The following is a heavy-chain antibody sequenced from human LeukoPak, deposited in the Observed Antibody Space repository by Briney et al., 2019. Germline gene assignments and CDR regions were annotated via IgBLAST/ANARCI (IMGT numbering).Heavy chain of an antibody. Sequence: GGSLRLSCAASGFTFSTYNMNWVRQAPGKGLEWVSYISSSSSTIYYADYVQGRFTVSRDNAKNSLYLQMNSLRDEDTAVYYCARVIITGTTGGAYGMDVWGQGTTVTVSS. V-gene: IGHV3-48*02. CDR1: GFTFSTYN. CDR2: ISSSSSTI. D-gene: IGHD1-7*01. CDR3: ARVIITGTTGGAYGMDV. J-gene: IGHJ6*02.